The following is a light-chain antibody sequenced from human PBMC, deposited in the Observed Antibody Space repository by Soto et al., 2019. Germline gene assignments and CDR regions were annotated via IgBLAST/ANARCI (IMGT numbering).Light chain of an antibody. CDR1: QSISSY. CDR2: AAS. CDR3: QQSYSTPRTWT. V-gene: IGKV1-39*01. Sequence: DIQMPQSPSSLSASVGDRVTITCRASQSISSYLNWYQQKPGKAPKLLIYAASSLQSGVPSRFSGSGSGTDFTLAISSLQPEDFATYYCQQSYSTPRTWTFGQGNKVEIK. J-gene: IGKJ1*01.